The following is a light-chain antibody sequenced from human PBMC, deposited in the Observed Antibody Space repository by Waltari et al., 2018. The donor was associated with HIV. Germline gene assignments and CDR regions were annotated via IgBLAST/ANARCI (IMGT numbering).Light chain of an antibody. J-gene: IGLJ2*01. Sequence: QSALTQPPSVSGSPGQSVTISCTGSSSDVGSYNRVSWYQQPPGTAPKLMIDEVSNRPSGVPGRFSGSKSGNTASQIISGLQAEDEADYYCSSYTSSNLVFGGGTKLTVL. CDR2: EVS. V-gene: IGLV2-18*02. CDR1: SSDVGSYNR. CDR3: SSYTSSNLV.